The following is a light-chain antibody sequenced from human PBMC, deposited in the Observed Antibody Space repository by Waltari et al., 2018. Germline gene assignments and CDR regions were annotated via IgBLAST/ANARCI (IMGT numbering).Light chain of an antibody. CDR1: QDVKYW. CDR2: HAS. CDR3: QQANSFPRT. Sequence: EIQMTQSPSSVSASVGDRVTITCRASQDVKYWLAWYQQRPGKAPKLLIFHASSVESGVPSRFSGSGSGTEFNLTISSLQPEDFATYFCQQANSFPRTFGQGTKVEI. J-gene: IGKJ1*01. V-gene: IGKV1-12*01.